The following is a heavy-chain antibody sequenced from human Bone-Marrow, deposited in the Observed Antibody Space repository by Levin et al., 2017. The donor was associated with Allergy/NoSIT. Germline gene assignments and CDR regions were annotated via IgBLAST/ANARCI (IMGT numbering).Heavy chain of an antibody. J-gene: IGHJ5*02. D-gene: IGHD2-2*01. Sequence: GESLKISCAASGFTFNNYAMHWVRQAPGKGLEWVAFISYDGSNQYYADSVKGRFTISRDNSKNTLYLQMTSLRPEDTTVYYCARAHSPNCRSISCYPLWFDAWGQGTLVTGSS. CDR3: ARAHSPNCRSISCYPLWFDA. CDR1: GFTFNNYA. V-gene: IGHV3-30-3*01. CDR2: ISYDGSNQ.